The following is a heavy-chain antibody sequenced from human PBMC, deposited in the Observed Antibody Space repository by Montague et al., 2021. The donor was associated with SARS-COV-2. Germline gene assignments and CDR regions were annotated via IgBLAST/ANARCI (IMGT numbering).Heavy chain of an antibody. CDR2: TVQSGNS. V-gene: IGHV4-39*01. D-gene: IGHD3-10*01. CDR3: VRGPLTRGGLDK. CDR1: GGSVSDTDYY. J-gene: IGHJ4*02. Sequence: SETLSLTCAVSGGSVSDTDYYWGWVRRPPGKGLEWLGTTVQSGNSFSNPSLKSRLSIFVHASMNEVSLSLASATAADAAIYSCVRGPLTRGGLDKWGQGALVTVSS.